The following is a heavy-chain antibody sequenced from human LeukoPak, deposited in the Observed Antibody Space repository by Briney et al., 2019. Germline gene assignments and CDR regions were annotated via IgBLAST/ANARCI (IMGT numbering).Heavy chain of an antibody. V-gene: IGHV1-2*06. Sequence: ASVTVSCKASGYTFTGYYMHWVRQAPGQGLEWMGRINPNSGGTNYAQKFQGRVTMTRDTSISTAYMELSRLRSDDTAVYYCARRGAGTNYFDYWGQGTLVTVSS. CDR2: INPNSGGT. CDR3: ARRGAGTNYFDY. J-gene: IGHJ4*02. CDR1: GYTFTGYY. D-gene: IGHD1-14*01.